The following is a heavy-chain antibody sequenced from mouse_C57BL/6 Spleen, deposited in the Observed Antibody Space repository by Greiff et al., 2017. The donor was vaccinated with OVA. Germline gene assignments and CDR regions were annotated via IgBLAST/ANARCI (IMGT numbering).Heavy chain of an antibody. Sequence: VKVVESGPGLVQPSQSLSITCTVSGFSLTSYGVHWVRQSPGKGLEWLGVIWSGGSTDYNAAFISRLSISKDNSKSQVFFKMNSLQADDTAIYYCARNSLYGYDEGAWFAYWGQGTLVTVSA. CDR2: IWSGGST. J-gene: IGHJ3*01. D-gene: IGHD2-2*01. V-gene: IGHV2-2*01. CDR3: ARNSLYGYDEGAWFAY. CDR1: GFSLTSYG.